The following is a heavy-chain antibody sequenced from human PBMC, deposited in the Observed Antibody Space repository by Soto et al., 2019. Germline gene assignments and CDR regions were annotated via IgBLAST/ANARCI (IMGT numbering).Heavy chain of an antibody. CDR3: ARDFQWLLPSYYYFGLDV. CDR2: IVVGSGDT. J-gene: IGHJ6*02. CDR1: GFTFSSSA. D-gene: IGHD3-22*01. V-gene: IGHV1-58*01. Sequence: GASVKVSCKASGFTFSSSAVQWVRQARGQHLEWIGWIVVGSGDTNYAQKFQERVTITRDMSTSTTYMELSSLTSEDTAVYYCARDFQWLLPSYYYFGLDVWGQGTTVTVSS.